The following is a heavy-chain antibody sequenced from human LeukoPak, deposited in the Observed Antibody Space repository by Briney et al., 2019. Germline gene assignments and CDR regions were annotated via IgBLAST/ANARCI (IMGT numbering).Heavy chain of an antibody. V-gene: IGHV4-39*01. Sequence: SETLSLTCTVSGDSITSGTYYWGWIRQPPGKGLEWTGSIYYNGNTYYNPSLKSRVTISVDTSKNQFPLKLSSVTAADTAVYYCARHAGGIAAAGTRPFDYWGQGTLVTVSS. CDR3: ARHAGGIAAAGTRPFDY. J-gene: IGHJ4*02. D-gene: IGHD6-13*01. CDR1: GDSITSGTYY. CDR2: IYYNGNT.